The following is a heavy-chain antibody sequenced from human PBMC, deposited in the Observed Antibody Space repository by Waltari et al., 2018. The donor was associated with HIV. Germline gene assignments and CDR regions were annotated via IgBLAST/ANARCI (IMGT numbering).Heavy chain of an antibody. Sequence: EVQLLESGGGLVQPGGSLKLSCAAAGFTFSDYAMGWVRQVPGKGLGWVSSISGSGGSTFYPHSVKGRFIISRDNFKNTLYLQMNRLRIEDTAVYFCVRDRRGPWDWNYSFLSWGQGNLVTVSS. CDR2: ISGSGGST. CDR1: GFTFSDYA. V-gene: IGHV3-23*01. J-gene: IGHJ4*02. CDR3: VRDRRGPWDWNYSFLS. D-gene: IGHD1-7*01.